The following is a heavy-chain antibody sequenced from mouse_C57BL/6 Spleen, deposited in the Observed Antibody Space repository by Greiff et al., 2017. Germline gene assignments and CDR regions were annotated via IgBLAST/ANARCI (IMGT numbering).Heavy chain of an antibody. V-gene: IGHV14-4*01. CDR1: GFNIKDDY. CDR2: IDPENGDT. D-gene: IGHD1-1*01. CDR3: TTTVVATGYFDV. Sequence: VTLKVSGAELVRPGASVKLSCTASGFNIKDDYMHWVKQRPEQGLEWIGWIDPENGDTEYASKFQGKATITADTSSNTAYLQLSSLTSEDTAVYYCTTTVVATGYFDVWGTGTTVPVSS. J-gene: IGHJ1*03.